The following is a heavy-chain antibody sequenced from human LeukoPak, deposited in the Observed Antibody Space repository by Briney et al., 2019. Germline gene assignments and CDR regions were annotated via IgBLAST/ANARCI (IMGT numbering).Heavy chain of an antibody. CDR1: GFSVTSKY. V-gene: IGHV3-66*02. CDR2: VESGGDT. Sequence: GGSLRLSCAASGFSVTSKYINWVRQAPGKGLEWVLVVESGGDTSYANSVKGRFTISRDSYKSTLYLHMNNLRAEDTATYFCAKDAEGIRYFDWLLDFWGQGTLVTVSS. D-gene: IGHD3-9*01. CDR3: AKDAEGIRYFDWLLDF. J-gene: IGHJ4*02.